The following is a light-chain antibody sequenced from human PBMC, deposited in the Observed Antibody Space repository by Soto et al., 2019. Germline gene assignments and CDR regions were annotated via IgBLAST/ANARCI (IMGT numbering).Light chain of an antibody. J-gene: IGLJ1*01. Sequence: QSVLTQPPSVSAPPGQKVTISCSGTSSNIGNNYVSWYQQLPGTAPKLLIYDNNKRPSGIPDRFSGSKSGTSATLGITGLQTGDEADYYCGTWDSSLSVHVFGTGTKVTV. CDR3: GTWDSSLSVHV. V-gene: IGLV1-51*01. CDR1: SSNIGNNY. CDR2: DNN.